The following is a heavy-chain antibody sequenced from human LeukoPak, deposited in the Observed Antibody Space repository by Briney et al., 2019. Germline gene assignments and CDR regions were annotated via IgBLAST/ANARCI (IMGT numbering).Heavy chain of an antibody. J-gene: IGHJ4*02. CDR1: GGTFSSYA. D-gene: IGHD2-2*03. CDR3: ARVDQRGLYYFDY. Sequence: ASVKVSCKASGGTFSSYAISWVRQAPGQGLEWMGWMNPNSGNTGYAQKFQGRVTITRNTSISTAYMELSSLRSEDTAVYYCARVDQRGLYYFDYWGQGTLVTVSS. CDR2: MNPNSGNT. V-gene: IGHV1-8*03.